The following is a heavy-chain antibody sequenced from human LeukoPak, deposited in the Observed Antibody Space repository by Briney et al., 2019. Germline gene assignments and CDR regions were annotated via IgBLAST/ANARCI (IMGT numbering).Heavy chain of an antibody. D-gene: IGHD4-17*01. CDR2: INHNRNT. CDR1: GGSFSGFY. J-gene: IGHJ4*02. Sequence: NPSETLSLTCAVYGGSFSGFYWTWIRQPPGKGLEWIGQINHNRNTHYNPSLKSRVTISVDTSKNQFSLNLSSVTAADTAVYYCARYDYGDQGDYWGQGTLVTVSS. CDR3: ARYDYGDQGDY. V-gene: IGHV4-34*01.